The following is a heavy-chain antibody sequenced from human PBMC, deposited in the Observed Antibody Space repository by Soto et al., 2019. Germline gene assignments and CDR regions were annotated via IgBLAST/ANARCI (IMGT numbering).Heavy chain of an antibody. D-gene: IGHD6-19*01. V-gene: IGHV3-23*01. J-gene: IGHJ5*02. CDR1: GFTFSSYA. CDR2: ISGSGGST. CDR3: AKSRNPGRGIAVAGTVWFDP. Sequence: GGSLRLSCAASGFTFSSYAMSWVRQAPGKGLEWVSAISGSGGSTYYADSVKGRFTISRDNSKNTLYLQMNGLRAEDTAVYYCAKSRNPGRGIAVAGTVWFDPWGQGTLVTVSS.